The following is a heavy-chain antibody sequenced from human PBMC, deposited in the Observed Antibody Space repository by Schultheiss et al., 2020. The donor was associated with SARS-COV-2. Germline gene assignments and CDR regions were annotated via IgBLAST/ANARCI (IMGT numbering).Heavy chain of an antibody. V-gene: IGHV4-39*07. J-gene: IGHJ6*02. CDR3: AREVYQPGGAWYYYYGMDV. D-gene: IGHD2-2*01. CDR1: GGSISSSSYY. CDR2: IYYSGST. Sequence: SQTLSLTCTVSGGSISSSSYYWGWIRQPPGKGLEWIGSIYYSGSTYYNPSLKSRVTISVDTSKNQFSLKLSSVTAADTAVYYCAREVYQPGGAWYYYYGMDVWGQGTTVTVSS.